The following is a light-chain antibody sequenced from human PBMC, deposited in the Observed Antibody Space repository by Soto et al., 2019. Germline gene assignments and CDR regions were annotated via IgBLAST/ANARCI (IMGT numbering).Light chain of an antibody. Sequence: QSALTQPPSASGSPGQSVTTPRTATTSDVGRYNYLSWYQQHPGKAPKLMIYEVSKRPSGVPDRFSGSKSGNTASLTVSGLQAEDEADYYCSSYAGSNKGVFGTGTKLTVL. J-gene: IGLJ1*01. CDR1: TSDVGRYNY. CDR2: EVS. CDR3: SSYAGSNKGV. V-gene: IGLV2-8*01.